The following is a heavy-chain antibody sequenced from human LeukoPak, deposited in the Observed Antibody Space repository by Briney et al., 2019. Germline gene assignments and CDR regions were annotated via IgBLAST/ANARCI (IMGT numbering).Heavy chain of an antibody. D-gene: IGHD6-6*01. V-gene: IGHV3-48*02. CDR2: ISSSSTI. CDR3: ARDALISSIAFDY. J-gene: IGHJ4*02. Sequence: SGGSLRLSCAASGFTFSSYSMNWVRQAPGKGLEWVSYISSSSTIYYADSVKGRFTISRDNAKNSLYLQMNSLRDEDTAVYYCARDALISSIAFDYWGQGTLVTVSS. CDR1: GFTFSSYS.